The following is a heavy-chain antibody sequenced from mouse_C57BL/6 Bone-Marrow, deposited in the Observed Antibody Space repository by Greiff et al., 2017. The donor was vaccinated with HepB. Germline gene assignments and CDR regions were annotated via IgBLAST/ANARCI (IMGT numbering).Heavy chain of an antibody. D-gene: IGHD1-1*01. Sequence: QVQLQQSGTELVKPGASVKLSCKASGYTFTSYWMHWVKQRPGQGLEWIGNINPSNGGTNYNEKFKSKATLTVDKSSSTAYMQLSSLTSEDSAVYYCARGTTVVAPYYFDYWGQGTTLTVSS. CDR2: INPSNGGT. CDR1: GYTFTSYW. CDR3: ARGTTVVAPYYFDY. V-gene: IGHV1-53*01. J-gene: IGHJ2*01.